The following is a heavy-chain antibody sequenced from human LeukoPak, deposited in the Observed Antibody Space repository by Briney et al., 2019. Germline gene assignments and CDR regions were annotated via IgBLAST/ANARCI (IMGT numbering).Heavy chain of an antibody. CDR2: IYHSGST. J-gene: IGHJ4*02. Sequence: SETLSLTCAVSGYSISSGYYWGWIRQPPGQGLEWIGRIYHSGSTYYNPHLKSRVTISVDTSKNQFSLKLSSVTAADTAVYYCARHHGGGSGSYYTYWGQGTLVTVSS. CDR3: ARHHGGGSGSYYTY. D-gene: IGHD3-10*01. CDR1: GYSISSGYY. V-gene: IGHV4-38-2*01.